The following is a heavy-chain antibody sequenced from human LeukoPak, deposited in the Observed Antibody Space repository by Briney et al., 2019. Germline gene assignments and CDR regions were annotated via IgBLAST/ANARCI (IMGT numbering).Heavy chain of an antibody. V-gene: IGHV3-48*03. CDR2: IGVSGRTI. CDR1: GFTFSSYE. CDR3: AKLDGITGLDY. Sequence: PGGSLRLSCAASGFTFSSYEMNWVRQAPGKGLEWVSYIGVSGRTINYADSVKGRFTISRDNVKNSLYLQMNSLRAEDTAVYYCAKLDGITGLDYWGQGTLVTVSS. J-gene: IGHJ4*02. D-gene: IGHD1-14*01.